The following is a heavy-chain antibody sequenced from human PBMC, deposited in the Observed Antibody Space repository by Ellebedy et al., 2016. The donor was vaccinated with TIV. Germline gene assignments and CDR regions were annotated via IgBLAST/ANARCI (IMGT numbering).Heavy chain of an antibody. Sequence: GESLKISCAASGYSFSTYAMHWVRQSPRKGLEWVAIVSFDIEKKFYTDSVKGRFTISRDNSKNILFLQMNSLRVEDTAVYYCVRDGYNNIPFDCWGQGTLVTVSS. CDR1: GYSFSTYA. J-gene: IGHJ4*02. CDR2: VSFDIEKK. CDR3: VRDGYNNIPFDC. D-gene: IGHD5-24*01. V-gene: IGHV3-30*03.